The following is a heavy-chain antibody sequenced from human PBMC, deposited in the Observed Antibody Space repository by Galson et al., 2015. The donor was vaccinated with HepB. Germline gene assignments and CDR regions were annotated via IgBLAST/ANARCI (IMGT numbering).Heavy chain of an antibody. CDR1: GYTFTSYD. D-gene: IGHD2-21*01. J-gene: IGHJ4*02. CDR3: ARHIAGRFYY. Sequence: SVKVSCKASGYTFTSYDMNWVRQATGQGLEWMGWVNPYGGNTGYAQKFQGRVTMTRNTSMNTVYMELSSLRSEDTAVYYCARHIAGRFYYWGQGTLVTVSS. V-gene: IGHV1-8*01. CDR2: VNPYGGNT.